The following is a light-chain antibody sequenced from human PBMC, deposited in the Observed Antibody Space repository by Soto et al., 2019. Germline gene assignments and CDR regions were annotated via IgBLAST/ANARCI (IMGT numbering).Light chain of an antibody. CDR1: SSDVGAYNF. CDR3: TSWTTSTTMI. CDR2: DVN. V-gene: IGLV2-14*03. J-gene: IGLJ2*01. Sequence: QPVLTQPASGSSFDGQSITISCTGTSSDVGAYNFVSWYQQHPGKAPKLMLYDVNIRPSGVSNRFSGSKSGNTASLTISGLQAEDEADYYCTSWTTSTTMIFGGGTKVTVL.